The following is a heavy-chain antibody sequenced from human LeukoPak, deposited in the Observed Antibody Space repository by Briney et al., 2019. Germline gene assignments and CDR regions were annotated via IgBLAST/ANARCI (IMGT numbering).Heavy chain of an antibody. D-gene: IGHD3-10*01. J-gene: IGHJ4*02. V-gene: IGHV1-2*02. CDR1: GYTFTGYY. CDR3: ARLLWFGELSTRTRRYFDY. Sequence: ASVKVSCKASGYTFTGYYMHWVRQAPGQGLEWMGWINPNSGGTNYAQKFQGRVTMTRDTSISTAYMELSRLRSDDTAVYYCARLLWFGELSTRTRRYFDYWGQGTLVTVSS. CDR2: INPNSGGT.